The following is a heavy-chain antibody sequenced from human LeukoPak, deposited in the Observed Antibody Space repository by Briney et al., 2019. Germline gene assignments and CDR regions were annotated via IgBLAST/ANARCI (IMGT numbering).Heavy chain of an antibody. CDR2: ISGSGTI. CDR1: GGSINSY. J-gene: IGHJ3*02. CDR3: ARAREQTLDAFDI. V-gene: IGHV4-4*07. Sequence: SETLSLTCTVSGGSINSYWSWIRQPAGKGLEWIGRISGSGTITYNPALQSRLSISIDTSKNQFSLKLSPVTAADTAVYYCARAREQTLDAFDIWGQGTMVTVSS. D-gene: IGHD1-26*01.